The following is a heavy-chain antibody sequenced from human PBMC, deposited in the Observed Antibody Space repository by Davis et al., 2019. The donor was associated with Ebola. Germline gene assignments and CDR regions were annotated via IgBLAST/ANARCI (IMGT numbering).Heavy chain of an antibody. V-gene: IGHV3-66*01. D-gene: IGHD2-15*01. CDR2: IYSGGST. Sequence: GESLKISCAASGFTVSSNYMSWVRQAPGKGLEWVSVIYSGGSTYYADSVKGRFTISRDNSKNTLYLQMNSLRAEDTAVYYCARDIVVVVARGMDVWGQGTTVTVSS. J-gene: IGHJ6*02. CDR1: GFTVSSNY. CDR3: ARDIVVVVARGMDV.